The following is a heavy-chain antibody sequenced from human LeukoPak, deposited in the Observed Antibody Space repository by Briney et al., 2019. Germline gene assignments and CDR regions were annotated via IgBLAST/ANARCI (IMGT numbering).Heavy chain of an antibody. D-gene: IGHD2-15*01. CDR1: GFTFSSYS. J-gene: IGHJ4*02. Sequence: GGSLRLSCAASGFTFSSYSMNWVRQAPGKGLEWVSSISSSSSYIYYADSVKGRFTISRDNAKNSLYLQMNSLRAEDTAVYFCASSRYCSGGSCYVPPSFDYGGQGTLVAVSS. V-gene: IGHV3-21*01. CDR3: ASSRYCSGGSCYVPPSFDY. CDR2: ISSSSSYI.